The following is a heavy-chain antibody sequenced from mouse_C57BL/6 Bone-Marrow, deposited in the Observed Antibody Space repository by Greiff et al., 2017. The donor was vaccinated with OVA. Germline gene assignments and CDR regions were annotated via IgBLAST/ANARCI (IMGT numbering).Heavy chain of an antibody. CDR2: ISRGSGTI. V-gene: IGHV5-17*01. CDR1: GFTFSDYG. D-gene: IGHD1-1*01. CDR3: ARSLLRYSPFAY. Sequence: EVMLVESGGGLVKPGGSLKLSCAASGFTFSDYGMHWVRQAPGKGLEWVAYISRGSGTIYYADTVKGPFTMSRDNANNTLCLQMTSLRSEDTAMYDSARSLLRYSPFAYWGQGTLVTVSA. J-gene: IGHJ3*01.